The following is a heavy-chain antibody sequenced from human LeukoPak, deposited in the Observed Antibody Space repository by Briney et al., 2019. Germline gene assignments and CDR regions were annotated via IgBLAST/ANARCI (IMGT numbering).Heavy chain of an antibody. CDR1: GGSISSYY. V-gene: IGHV4-4*07. D-gene: IGHD1-26*01. Sequence: PSETLSLTCTVSGGSISSYYWSWIRKPAGKGLKWIGRIYTSGSTNYNASLKSRVSMSVDTSKNQFSLKLSSVTAADTAVFYCARENSGSYREFDYWGQGTLVTVSS. CDR3: ARENSGSYREFDY. J-gene: IGHJ4*02. CDR2: IYTSGST.